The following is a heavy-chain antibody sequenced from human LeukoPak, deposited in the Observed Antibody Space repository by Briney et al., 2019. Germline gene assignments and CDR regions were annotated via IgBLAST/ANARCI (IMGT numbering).Heavy chain of an antibody. D-gene: IGHD3-10*01. Sequence: GGSLRLSCAASGFTFSSYAMSWVRQAPGKGLEWVSVISGSGGSTYYADSVKGRFTISRDNPKNTLYLQMNSLRAEDTAAYYCAKAGGWFGELLQTSADNWFDPWGQGTLVTVSS. J-gene: IGHJ5*02. V-gene: IGHV3-23*01. CDR1: GFTFSSYA. CDR2: ISGSGGST. CDR3: AKAGGWFGELLQTSADNWFDP.